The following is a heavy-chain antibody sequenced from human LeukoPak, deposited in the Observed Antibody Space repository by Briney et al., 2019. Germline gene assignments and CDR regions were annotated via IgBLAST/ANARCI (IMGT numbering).Heavy chain of an antibody. CDR1: GGSISNTNW. V-gene: IGHV4-4*02. J-gene: IGHJ4*02. Sequence: SETLSLTCDVSGGSISNTNWWSWVRQPPGQGLEWIGEVSLAGQTNYNPSLNGRVTMSVDTSTNQLSLKLTSVTTEDTAVYYCARQEDLKFDWWGQGTLVTVSS. CDR2: VSLAGQT. CDR3: ARQEDLKFDW.